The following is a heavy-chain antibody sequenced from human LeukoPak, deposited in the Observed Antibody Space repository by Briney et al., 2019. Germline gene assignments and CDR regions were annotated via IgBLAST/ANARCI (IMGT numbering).Heavy chain of an antibody. D-gene: IGHD2-2*01. V-gene: IGHV3-74*01. Sequence: PGGSLRLSCAASGFTFSSYWMHWVRQAPGKGLVWVSRINSDGSSTSYADSVKGRFTISRDNAKNTLYLQMDSLRAEDTAVYYCARAYQLLWPSDYWGQGTLVTVSS. CDR1: GFTFSSYW. J-gene: IGHJ4*02. CDR2: INSDGSST. CDR3: ARAYQLLWPSDY.